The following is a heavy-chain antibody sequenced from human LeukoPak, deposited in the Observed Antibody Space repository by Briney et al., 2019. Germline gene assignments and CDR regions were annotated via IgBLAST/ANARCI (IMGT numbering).Heavy chain of an antibody. CDR3: ARLTRLSTSPDRYYLDY. D-gene: IGHD6-6*01. CDR1: GDSISSYY. J-gene: IGHJ4*02. CDR2: IHTGGGT. V-gene: IGHV4-4*09. Sequence: SETLSLTCTVSGDSISSYYWSWIRQPPGKGLEWIGYIHTGGGTSYIPSLKGQVTISIDTSKNQFSLKLSSVTAADSAVYYCARLTRLSTSPDRYYLDYWGQGTLVTVSS.